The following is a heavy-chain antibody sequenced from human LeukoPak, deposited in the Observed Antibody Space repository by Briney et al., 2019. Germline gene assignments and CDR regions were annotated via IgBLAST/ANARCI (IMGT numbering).Heavy chain of an antibody. J-gene: IGHJ4*02. CDR3: VRGRGPWGY. CDR1: GDSISSTYY. CDR2: VYDASGST. D-gene: IGHD3-10*01. Sequence: SETLSLTCTVSGDSISSTYYWNWFRQPPGKGLEWIGRVYDASGSTNYNPSLKSRVTISVDTSKNQFFLKLSSVTAADTAVYYCVRGRGPWGYWGQGTLVTVSS. V-gene: IGHV4-38-2*02.